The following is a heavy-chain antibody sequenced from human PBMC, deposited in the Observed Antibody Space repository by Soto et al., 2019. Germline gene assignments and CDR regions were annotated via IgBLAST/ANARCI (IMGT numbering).Heavy chain of an antibody. J-gene: IGHJ6*02. V-gene: IGHV1-69*13. CDR1: GGTFSSYA. D-gene: IGHD3-3*01. CDR2: IIPIFGTA. Sequence: GASVKVSCKASGGTFSSYAISWVRQAPGQGLEWMGGIIPIFGTANYAQKFQGRVTITADESTSTAYMELSSLRSEDTAVYYCARDLVPFSGVVEADGMDVWGQGTTVTVSS. CDR3: ARDLVPFSGVVEADGMDV.